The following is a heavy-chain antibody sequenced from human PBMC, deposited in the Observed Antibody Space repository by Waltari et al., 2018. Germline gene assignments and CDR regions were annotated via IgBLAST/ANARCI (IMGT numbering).Heavy chain of an antibody. D-gene: IGHD2-2*01. CDR2: IIPKIGAS. CDR3: ATDTSPPY. J-gene: IGHJ4*02. Sequence: QVQLVQSGAEVKKPGSSVKVSCKASGGTFGRFAISWVRQAAGEGLEWMGGIIPKIGASNYAQKFQGRVTNTADDSTRIAYMEVSSLSFEDTAVYFCATDTSPPYWGQGTLVIVSS. V-gene: IGHV1-69*01. CDR1: GGTFGRFA.